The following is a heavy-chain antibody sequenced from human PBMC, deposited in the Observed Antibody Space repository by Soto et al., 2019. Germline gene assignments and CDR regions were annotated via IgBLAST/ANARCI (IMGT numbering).Heavy chain of an antibody. V-gene: IGHV4-59*01. CDR3: ARARGGFWSGYYDY. Sequence: QVQLQESGPGLVKPSETLSLTYTVSGGSISSYYWSWIRQPPGKGLEWIGYIYYSGSTNYNPSLKSRVTISVDTSKNQFSLKLSSVTAADTAVYYCARARGGFWSGYYDYWGQGTLVTVSS. J-gene: IGHJ4*02. CDR1: GGSISSYY. D-gene: IGHD3-3*01. CDR2: IYYSGST.